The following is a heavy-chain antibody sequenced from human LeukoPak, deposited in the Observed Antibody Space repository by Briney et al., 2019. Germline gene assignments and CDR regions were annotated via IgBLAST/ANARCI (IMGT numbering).Heavy chain of an antibody. CDR3: ARDSLSLPRGRFDP. V-gene: IGHV4-4*02. CDR2: ISHSGST. Sequence: PSGTLSLTCAVSGVSISSSNWWSWVRQPPGKGLEWIGEISHSGSTNYNPSLKSRVTISVDKPNNQFTLKLSSVTAADTAVYYCARDSLSLPRGRFDPWGQGTLVTVSS. CDR1: GVSISSSNW. D-gene: IGHD3-16*01. J-gene: IGHJ5*02.